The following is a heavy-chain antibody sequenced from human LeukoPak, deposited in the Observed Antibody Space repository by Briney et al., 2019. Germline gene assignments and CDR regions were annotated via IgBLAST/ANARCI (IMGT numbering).Heavy chain of an antibody. CDR1: GYTFTSYG. J-gene: IGHJ6*02. CDR2: IGAYNGNT. V-gene: IGHV1-18*01. D-gene: IGHD3-22*01. CDR3: ARDLAYYYDSSGYYPNYYYYGMDV. Sequence: ASVKVSCKASGYTFTSYGISWVRQAPGQGLEWMGWIGAYNGNTNYAQKLQGRVTMTTDTSTSTAYMELRSLRSDDTAVYYCARDLAYYYDSSGYYPNYYYYGMDVWGQGTTVTVSS.